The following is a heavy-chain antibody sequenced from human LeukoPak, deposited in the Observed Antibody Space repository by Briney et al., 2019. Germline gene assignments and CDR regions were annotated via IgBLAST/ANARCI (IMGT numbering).Heavy chain of an antibody. J-gene: IGHJ4*02. D-gene: IGHD3-10*01. CDR1: GYSFPSYW. V-gene: IGHV5-51*01. Sequence: GESLKISYKGYGYSFPSYWIGWVRQMPGKGLEWRGIIYFGDSDTRYSPFFQRKVTISADKSISTAYLQWSSLKASDTAMYYCARQDRVLWFGGIDYWGQGTLVTVSS. CDR2: IYFGDSDT. CDR3: ARQDRVLWFGGIDY.